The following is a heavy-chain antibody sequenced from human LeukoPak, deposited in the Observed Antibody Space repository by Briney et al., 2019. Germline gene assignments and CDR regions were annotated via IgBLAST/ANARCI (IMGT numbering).Heavy chain of an antibody. V-gene: IGHV1-2*02. CDR3: ARGSTIAAAGTYYYYMDV. D-gene: IGHD6-13*01. CDR2: INPNSGGT. J-gene: IGHJ6*03. Sequence: GASVKVSRKASGYTFTGYYMHWVRQAPGQGLEWIGWINPNSGGTNYAQKFQGRVTMTRDTSISTAYMELSRLRSDDTAVYYCARGSTIAAAGTYYYYMDVWGKGTTVTISS. CDR1: GYTFTGYY.